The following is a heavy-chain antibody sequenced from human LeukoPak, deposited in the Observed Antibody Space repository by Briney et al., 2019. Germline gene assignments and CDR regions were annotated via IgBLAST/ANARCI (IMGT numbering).Heavy chain of an antibody. Sequence: GGSLRLSCAASGFTFSSYGMSWVRQAPGKGLEWVSAISGSGGSTYYADSVKGRFTISRDNSKNTLYLQMNSLRAEDTAVYYCAKGVVVAPDVTPFDYWGQGTLVTVSS. J-gene: IGHJ4*02. CDR2: ISGSGGST. CDR3: AKGVVVAPDVTPFDY. CDR1: GFTFSSYG. V-gene: IGHV3-23*01. D-gene: IGHD2-2*01.